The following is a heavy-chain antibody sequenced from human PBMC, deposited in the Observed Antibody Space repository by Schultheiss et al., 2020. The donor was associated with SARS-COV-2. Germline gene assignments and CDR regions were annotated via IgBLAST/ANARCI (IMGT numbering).Heavy chain of an antibody. J-gene: IGHJ3*02. CDR1: GGSISSGGYY. V-gene: IGHV4-61*08. Sequence: SETLSLTCAVSGGSISSGGYYWSWIRQHPGKGLEWIGYIYYSGSTNYNPSLKSRVTISVDTSKNQFSLKLSSVTAADTAVYYCAAGYDFWSGPNGRDAFDIWGQGTMVTVSS. CDR2: IYYSGST. D-gene: IGHD3-3*01. CDR3: AAGYDFWSGPNGRDAFDI.